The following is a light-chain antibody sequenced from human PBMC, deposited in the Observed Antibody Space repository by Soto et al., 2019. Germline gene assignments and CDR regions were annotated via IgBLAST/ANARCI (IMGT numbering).Light chain of an antibody. CDR1: QSVSSN. Sequence: EIVMTQSPATLSLSPGERATLSCRASQSVSSNLAWYQQKPGQAPRLLIYGASTSATGIPARFSGSGSGTEFPLAITSLQAEDFAFYYCQQYNGWPTFGPGTKVDV. CDR3: QQYNGWPT. CDR2: GAS. V-gene: IGKV3-15*01. J-gene: IGKJ3*01.